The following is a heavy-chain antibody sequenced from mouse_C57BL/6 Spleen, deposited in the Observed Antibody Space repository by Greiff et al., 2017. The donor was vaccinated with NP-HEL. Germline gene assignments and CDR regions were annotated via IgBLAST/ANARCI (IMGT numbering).Heavy chain of an antibody. V-gene: IGHV1-55*01. D-gene: IGHD2-2*01. CDR2: IYPGSGST. CDR1: GYTFTSYW. Sequence: VQLQQPGAELVKPGASVKMSCKASGYTFTSYWITWVKQRPGQGLEWIGDIYPGSGSTNYNEKFKSKATLTVDTSSSTAYMQLSSLTSEDSAVYYCARSYGYDEDYFDYWGQGTTLTVSS. CDR3: ARSYGYDEDYFDY. J-gene: IGHJ2*01.